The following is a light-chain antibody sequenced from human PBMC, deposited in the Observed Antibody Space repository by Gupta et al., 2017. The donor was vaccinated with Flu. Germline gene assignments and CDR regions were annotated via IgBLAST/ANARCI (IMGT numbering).Light chain of an antibody. CDR1: QDIRNT. CDR3: LHEYNCPLT. CDR2: NVS. V-gene: IGKV1-6*01. J-gene: IGKJ4*01. Sequence: ASPMTQSPSSPSASDCDSVTITCRASQDIRNTVGWYQQKPGKAPKLLMYNVSTLQSGVPSRFSGSGSGADFTLTIIGLQPEDIATYYCLHEYNCPLTFGGGTKEEIK.